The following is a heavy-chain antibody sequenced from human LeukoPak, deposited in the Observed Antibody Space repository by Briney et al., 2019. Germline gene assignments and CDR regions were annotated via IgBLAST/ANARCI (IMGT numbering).Heavy chain of an antibody. CDR3: TRGSSGRRDN. CDR2: MNPNSGNT. V-gene: IGHV1-8*02. J-gene: IGHJ4*02. D-gene: IGHD6-19*01. CDR1: GYTFTGYY. Sequence: ASVKVSCQASGYTFTGYYIHWVRQATGQGLEWMGWMNPNSGNTGYGQSFQGRITMTRDISIGTAYMELSNLTSEDTAIYYCTRGSSGRRDNWGQGTLVTVSA.